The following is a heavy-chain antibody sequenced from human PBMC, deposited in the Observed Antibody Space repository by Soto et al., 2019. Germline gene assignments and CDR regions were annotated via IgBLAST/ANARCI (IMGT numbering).Heavy chain of an antibody. J-gene: IGHJ5*02. CDR1: GDSISSDY. V-gene: IGHV4-59*08. CDR3: ARGYRTNLFYP. Sequence: SETLSVTCTLSGDSISSDYWSWIRQPPGGGLEWIGYSHYSGSTNYNPSLRSRVTMSVDTSKNQFSLKLSSVTAADTAVYYCARGYRTNLFYPWGQGTLVTVSS. CDR2: SHYSGST. D-gene: IGHD6-13*01.